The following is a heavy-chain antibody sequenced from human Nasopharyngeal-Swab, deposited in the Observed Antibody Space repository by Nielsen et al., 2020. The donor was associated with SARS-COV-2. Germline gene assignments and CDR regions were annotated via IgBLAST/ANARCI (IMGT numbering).Heavy chain of an antibody. J-gene: IGHJ4*02. CDR2: IYYSGST. Sequence: IRQPPGKGLEWIGSIYYSGSTYYNPSLKSRVTISVDTSKNQFSLKLSSVTAADTAVYYCARDRSSWYPYYFDYWGQGTLVTVSS. D-gene: IGHD6-13*01. CDR3: ARDRSSWYPYYFDY. V-gene: IGHV4-39*07.